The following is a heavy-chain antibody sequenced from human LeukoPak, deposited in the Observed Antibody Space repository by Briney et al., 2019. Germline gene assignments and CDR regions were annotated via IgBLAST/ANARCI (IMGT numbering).Heavy chain of an antibody. CDR3: AKDYVVPGWYFDL. D-gene: IGHD3-16*01. CDR2: ISYDGSNK. Sequence: GRSLRLSCAASGFTFSSYGMHWVRQAPGKGLEWVAVISYDGSNKYYADSVKGRFTISRDNSKNTLYLQMNSLRAEDTAVYYCAKDYVVPGWYFDLWGRGTLVTVSS. J-gene: IGHJ2*01. V-gene: IGHV3-30*18. CDR1: GFTFSSYG.